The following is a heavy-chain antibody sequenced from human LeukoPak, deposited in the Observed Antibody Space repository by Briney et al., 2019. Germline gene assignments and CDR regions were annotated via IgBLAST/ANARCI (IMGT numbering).Heavy chain of an antibody. J-gene: IGHJ4*02. CDR2: IYYSVST. V-gene: IGHV4-39*07. CDR3: AIHLGSYYYFDY. Sequence: KPSETLSLTCTVSGGSISSSSYYWGWIRQPPGKGLDGSGSIYYSVSTYYNPSIKSRVTISVDTSKNQFSLKLSSVSAADTAVYYCAIHLGSYYYFDYWGQGTLVTVSS. CDR1: GGSISSSSYY. D-gene: IGHD1-26*01.